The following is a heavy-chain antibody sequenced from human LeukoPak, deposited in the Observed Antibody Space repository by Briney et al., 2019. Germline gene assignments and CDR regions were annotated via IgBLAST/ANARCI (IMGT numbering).Heavy chain of an antibody. Sequence: ASVKVSCKASGYTFTSYDINWVRQATGQGLEWMGWMNPNSGNTGYAQKFRGRVTMTRNTSISTAYMELSSLRSEDTAVYYCATHNYDILTGHGQNFDYWGQGTLVTVSS. J-gene: IGHJ4*02. CDR1: GYTFTSYD. V-gene: IGHV1-8*01. CDR2: MNPNSGNT. CDR3: ATHNYDILTGHGQNFDY. D-gene: IGHD3-9*01.